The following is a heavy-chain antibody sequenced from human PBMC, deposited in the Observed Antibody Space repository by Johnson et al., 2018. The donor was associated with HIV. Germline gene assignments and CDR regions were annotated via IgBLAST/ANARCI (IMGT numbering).Heavy chain of an antibody. CDR1: GFTFSSYA. D-gene: IGHD6-19*01. Sequence: QVQLVESGGGVVQPGRSLRLSCAASGFTFSSYAMHWVRQAPGKGLEWVAVISYDGSNKYYADSVKGRFTISRENSKNTLYLQMDSLRAGDTAVYYCARSGGAVAGVDAFDIWGQGTMVTVSS. CDR3: ARSGGAVAGVDAFDI. CDR2: ISYDGSNK. J-gene: IGHJ3*02. V-gene: IGHV3-30*04.